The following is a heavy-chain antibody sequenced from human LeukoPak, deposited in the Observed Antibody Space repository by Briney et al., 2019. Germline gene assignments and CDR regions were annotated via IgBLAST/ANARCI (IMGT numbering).Heavy chain of an antibody. CDR2: ISAHNGNT. CDR1: GYTFTSYG. Sequence: GASVKVSCKASGYTFTSYGISWVRQAPGQGLEWMGWISAHNGNTNYAQKLQGRVTMTTDTSTSTAYMELRSLRSDDTAVYYCARSKGLRSVGGFDYWGQGTLVTVSS. D-gene: IGHD4-23*01. V-gene: IGHV1-18*01. J-gene: IGHJ4*02. CDR3: ARSKGLRSVGGFDY.